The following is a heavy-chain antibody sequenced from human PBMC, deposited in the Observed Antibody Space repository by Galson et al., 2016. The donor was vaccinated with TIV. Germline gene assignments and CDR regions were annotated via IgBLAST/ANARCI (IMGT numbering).Heavy chain of an antibody. CDR2: INPIFGTA. J-gene: IGHJ4*02. D-gene: IGHD3-10*01. Sequence: SCKASGGTFSNFVISWVRQAPGQGLEWMGSINPIFGTANYAQKLQGRVTITADTSTSTIDMELSSLRSEDTAVYYCARGRGYYFGSGSSYFDYWGQGSLVTVSS. V-gene: IGHV1-69*06. CDR1: GGTFSNFV. CDR3: ARGRGYYFGSGSSYFDY.